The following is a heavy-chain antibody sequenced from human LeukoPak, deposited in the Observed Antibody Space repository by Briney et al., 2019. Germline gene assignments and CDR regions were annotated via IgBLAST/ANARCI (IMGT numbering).Heavy chain of an antibody. CDR1: GYSFTGYY. J-gene: IGHJ4*02. CDR2: INSNNGGA. CDR3: AGVYSAGYFGY. V-gene: IGHV1-2*02. D-gene: IGHD2-15*01. Sequence: ASVKVSCRAFGYSFTGYYIHWVRQAPGQGLEWMGWINSNNGGADYAQKFQGRVTITRDTSINTVYMEMSRLRSDDTAVYYCAGVYSAGYFGYWGQGALVTVSS.